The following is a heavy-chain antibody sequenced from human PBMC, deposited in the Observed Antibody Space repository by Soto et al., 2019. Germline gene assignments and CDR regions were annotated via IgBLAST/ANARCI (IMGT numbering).Heavy chain of an antibody. CDR1: GFTFSSYW. D-gene: IGHD6-19*01. CDR3: AIAVAGTVFDY. CDR2: IYSDGSST. Sequence: HPGGSLRLSCAAPGFTFSSYWMHWVRQAPGKGLVWVSRIYSDGSSTSYADSVKGRFTISRDNAKNTLYLQMNSLRADDTAVYYCAIAVAGTVFDYWGQGTLVTVSS. J-gene: IGHJ4*02. V-gene: IGHV3-74*01.